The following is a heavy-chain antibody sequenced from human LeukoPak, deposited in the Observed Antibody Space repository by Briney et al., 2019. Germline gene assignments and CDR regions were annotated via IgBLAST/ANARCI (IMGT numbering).Heavy chain of an antibody. CDR2: ISGSGGST. CDR1: GFTFSSYA. V-gene: IGHV3-23*01. Sequence: PGGSLRLACAASGFTFSSYAMSWVRQAPGKGLEWVSAISGSGGSTYYADSVKGRFIISRDNSKNTLYLQMNSLRAEDTAVYYCAKTGYSYGPEHFDYWGQGTLVTVSS. D-gene: IGHD5-18*01. CDR3: AKTGYSYGPEHFDY. J-gene: IGHJ4*02.